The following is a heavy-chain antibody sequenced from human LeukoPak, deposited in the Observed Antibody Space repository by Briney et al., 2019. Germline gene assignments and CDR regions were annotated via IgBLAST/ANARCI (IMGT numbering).Heavy chain of an antibody. Sequence: ASVKVSCKASGYTFTSYGISWVRQAPGQGLEWMGWISAYNGNTNYAQKLQGRVTMPTDTSTSTAYMELRSLRSDDTAVYYCARDLAVAGRYYYYYMDVWGKGTTVTVSS. D-gene: IGHD6-19*01. CDR3: ARDLAVAGRYYYYYMDV. CDR2: ISAYNGNT. J-gene: IGHJ6*03. CDR1: GYTFTSYG. V-gene: IGHV1-18*01.